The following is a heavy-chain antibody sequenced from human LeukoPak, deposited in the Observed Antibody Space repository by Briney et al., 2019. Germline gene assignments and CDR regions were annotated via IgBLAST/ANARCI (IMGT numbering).Heavy chain of an antibody. V-gene: IGHV4-59*07. D-gene: IGHD5-18*01. Sequence: PSDTLSLTCTVSGGSFRSYYWTWIRQTPGKGLEWIGHIYYSGNPTYNPSLKSRFTISVDPSKNQVALRVRSVTTGDTAVYYCASQRGYAYGFDSWGQGTRVTVSP. CDR3: ASQRGYAYGFDS. CDR1: GGSFRSYY. CDR2: IYYSGNP. J-gene: IGHJ4*02.